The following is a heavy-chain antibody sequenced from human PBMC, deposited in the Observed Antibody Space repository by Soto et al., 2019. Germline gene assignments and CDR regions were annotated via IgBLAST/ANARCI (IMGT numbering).Heavy chain of an antibody. V-gene: IGHV3-33*01. CDR2: IWYDGSNK. CDR3: ARGGYYDSSGLNAFDI. J-gene: IGHJ3*02. CDR1: GFTFSSYG. Sequence: GGSLRLSCAASGFTFSSYGMHWVRQAPGKGLEWVAVIWYDGSNKYYADSVKGRFTISRDNSKNTLYLQMNSLRAEDTAVYYCARGGYYDSSGLNAFDIWGQGTMVTVSS. D-gene: IGHD3-22*01.